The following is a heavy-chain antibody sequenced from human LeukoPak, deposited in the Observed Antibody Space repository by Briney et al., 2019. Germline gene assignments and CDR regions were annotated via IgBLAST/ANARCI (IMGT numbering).Heavy chain of an antibody. CDR2: MNPNCGKT. Sequence: ASVKVSCKASGYTFTSYDINWVRQATGQGLEWMGWMNPNCGKTGYAQKFQGRVTITTNTSISTAYMDLSSLRSDDTAVYYCASLAVAYYYYSSMDVWGKGTTVTASS. CDR1: GYTFTSYD. V-gene: IGHV1-8*03. CDR3: ASLAVAYYYYSSMDV. J-gene: IGHJ6*03. D-gene: IGHD6-19*01.